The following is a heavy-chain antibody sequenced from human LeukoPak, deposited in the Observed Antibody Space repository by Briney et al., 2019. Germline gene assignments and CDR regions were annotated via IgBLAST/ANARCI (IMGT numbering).Heavy chain of an antibody. CDR2: INHSGST. D-gene: IGHD4-17*01. J-gene: IGHJ1*01. V-gene: IGHV4-34*01. CDR3: ANEGYGDYTEYFQH. CDR1: GGSFSGYY. Sequence: PSETLSLTCAVYGGSFSGYYWSWIRQPPGKGLEWIGEINHSGSTNYNPSLKSRVTISVDTSKNQFSLKLSSVTAADTAVYYRANEGYGDYTEYFQHWGQGTLVTVSS.